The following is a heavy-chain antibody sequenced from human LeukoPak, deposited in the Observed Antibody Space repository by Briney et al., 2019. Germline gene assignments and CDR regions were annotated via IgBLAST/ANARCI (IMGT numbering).Heavy chain of an antibody. V-gene: IGHV3-21*01. CDR1: GFTFSRYN. CDR3: ASSAAVTFDP. J-gene: IGHJ5*02. Sequence: GGSLRLSCAASGFTFSRYNMNWVRQAPGKGLEWVSSISSSSSYIYYADSVKGRFTISRDNAKNSLYLQMNSLRAEDTAVYYCASSAAVTFDPWGQGTLVTVSS. D-gene: IGHD6-13*01. CDR2: ISSSSSYI.